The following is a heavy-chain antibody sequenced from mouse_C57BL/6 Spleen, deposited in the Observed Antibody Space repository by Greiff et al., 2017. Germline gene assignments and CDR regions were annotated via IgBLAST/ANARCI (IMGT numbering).Heavy chain of an antibody. CDR3: ARESNYYAMDY. J-gene: IGHJ4*01. Sequence: VQLKESGPELVKPGASVKMSCKASGYTFTDYNMHWVKQSHGKSLEWIGYINPNNGGTSSNQKFKGKATLTVNKSSSTAYMELRSLTSEDSAVYYCARESNYYAMDYWGQGTSVTVSS. D-gene: IGHD2-5*01. V-gene: IGHV1-22*01. CDR2: INPNNGGT. CDR1: GYTFTDYN.